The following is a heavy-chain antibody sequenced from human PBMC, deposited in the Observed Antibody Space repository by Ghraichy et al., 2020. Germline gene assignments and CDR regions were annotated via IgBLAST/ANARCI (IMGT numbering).Heavy chain of an antibody. CDR3: ATRNPGTVAGTADC. CDR2: ISGSGDIT. V-gene: IGHV3-23*01. Sequence: GESLNISCVASGFTFSSYPMSWVRQAPGKGLEWVSVISGSGDITHYTASVKGRFTISRDNSKSTLYLQMNSLRVEDTALYYCATRNPGTVAGTADCWGQGSLVTVSS. CDR1: GFTFSSYP. D-gene: IGHD6-19*01. J-gene: IGHJ4*02.